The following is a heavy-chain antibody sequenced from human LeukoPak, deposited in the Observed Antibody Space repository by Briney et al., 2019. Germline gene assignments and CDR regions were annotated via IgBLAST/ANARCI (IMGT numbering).Heavy chain of an antibody. CDR3: AREGGDYYGSGSYNY. J-gene: IGHJ4*02. V-gene: IGHV1-69*13. D-gene: IGHD3-10*01. CDR2: IIPIFGTA. Sequence: SVKVSCKASGGTFSSYAISWVRQAPGQGLEWMGGIIPIFGTANYAQRFQGRVTITADESTSTAYMELSSLRSEDTAVYYCAREGGDYYGSGSYNYWGQGTLVTVSS. CDR1: GGTFSSYA.